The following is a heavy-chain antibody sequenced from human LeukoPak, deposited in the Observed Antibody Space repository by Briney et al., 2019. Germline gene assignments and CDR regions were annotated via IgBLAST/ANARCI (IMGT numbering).Heavy chain of an antibody. CDR1: GFTFSSYG. J-gene: IGHJ4*02. CDR2: ISYDGSNK. V-gene: IGHV3-30*18. Sequence: GGSLRLSCAASGFTFSSYGMHWVRQAPGKGLEWVAVISYDGSNKYYADSVKGRYTISRDNSKNTLYLQMNSLRAEDTAVYYCAKSDYYGSGSSPGYWGQGTLVTVSS. D-gene: IGHD3-10*01. CDR3: AKSDYYGSGSSPGY.